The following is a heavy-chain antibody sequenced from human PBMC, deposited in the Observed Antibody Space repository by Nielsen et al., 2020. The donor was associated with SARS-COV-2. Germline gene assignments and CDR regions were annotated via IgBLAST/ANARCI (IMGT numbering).Heavy chain of an antibody. V-gene: IGHV1-69*04. D-gene: IGHD3-10*01. CDR1: GYTFTSYA. J-gene: IGHJ5*02. Sequence: SVKVSCKASGYTFTSYAMHWVRQAPGQGLEWMGRIIPILGIANYAQKFQGSVTITADKSTSTAYMELSSLRSEDTAVYYCARDPRISFGELRFDPWGQGTLVTVSS. CDR3: ARDPRISFGELRFDP. CDR2: IIPILGIA.